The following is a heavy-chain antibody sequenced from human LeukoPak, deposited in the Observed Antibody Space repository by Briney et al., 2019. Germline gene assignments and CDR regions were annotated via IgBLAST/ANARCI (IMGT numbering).Heavy chain of an antibody. CDR2: IYPGDSDT. CDR1: GYSFTSYW. CDR3: ARALRGYSGHDSYYFDY. J-gene: IGHJ4*02. D-gene: IGHD5-12*01. Sequence: GESLKISCKGSGYSFTSYWIGWVRQMPGKGLEWMGIIYPGDSDTRYSPSFQGQVTISADKSISTAYLQWSSLKASDTAMYYCARALRGYSGHDSYYFDYWGQGTLVTVSS. V-gene: IGHV5-51*01.